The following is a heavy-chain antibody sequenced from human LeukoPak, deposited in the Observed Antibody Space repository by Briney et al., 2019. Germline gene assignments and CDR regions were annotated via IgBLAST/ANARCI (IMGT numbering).Heavy chain of an antibody. CDR1: GFTFSGSA. D-gene: IGHD3-3*01. J-gene: IGHJ4*02. Sequence: PGGSLRLSCAASGFTFSGSAMSWVRQAPGKGLEWVSFISSSGGTTYYGDSVKGRFTISRDNSKSTLYLQLNSLGAEDTAVYYCARDDFWSAHWGQGTLVIVSS. CDR2: ISSSGGTT. CDR3: ARDDFWSAH. V-gene: IGHV3-23*01.